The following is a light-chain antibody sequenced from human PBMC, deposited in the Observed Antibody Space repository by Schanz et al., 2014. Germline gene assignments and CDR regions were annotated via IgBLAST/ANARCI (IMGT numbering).Light chain of an antibody. CDR2: AAS. J-gene: IGKJ4*01. V-gene: IGKV3-20*01. Sequence: EIVLTQSPGTLSLSPGERATLSCRASQSVSNNYLAWYQQKPGQAPRLLMYAASNRATGIPDRFSGSGSGTDFTLTISSLQAEDVAVYYCQQYLSRPPTFGGGTRVEIK. CDR1: QSVSNNY. CDR3: QQYLSRPPT.